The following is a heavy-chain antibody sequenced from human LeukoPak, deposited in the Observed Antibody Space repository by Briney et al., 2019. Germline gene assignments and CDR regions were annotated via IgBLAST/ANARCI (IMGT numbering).Heavy chain of an antibody. D-gene: IGHD3-22*01. CDR1: GFTFSSYS. CDR2: ISSSSSTI. Sequence: GGSLRLSCAASGFTFSSYSMLRVRQAPGKGLEWVSYISSSSSTIYYADSVKGRFTISRDNAKNSLYLQMNSLRAEDTAVYYCARDTTYYYDSSGYYEGDYFDYWGQGTLVTVSS. V-gene: IGHV3-48*04. J-gene: IGHJ4*02. CDR3: ARDTTYYYDSSGYYEGDYFDY.